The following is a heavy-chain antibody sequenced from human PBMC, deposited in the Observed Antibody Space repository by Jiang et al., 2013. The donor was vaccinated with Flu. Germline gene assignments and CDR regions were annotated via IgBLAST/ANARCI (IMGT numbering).Heavy chain of an antibody. V-gene: IGHV4-59*01. CDR3: ARDRHYYDSSGYYYAGGYYYYYGMDV. Sequence: SLTCTVSGGSISSYYWSWIRQPPGKGLEWIGYIYYSGSTNYNPSLKSRVTISVDTSKNQFSLKLSSVTAADTAVYYCARDRHYYDSSGYYYAGGYYYYYGMDVWGQGTTVTVSS. CDR2: IYYSGST. J-gene: IGHJ6*02. CDR1: GGSISSYY. D-gene: IGHD3-22*01.